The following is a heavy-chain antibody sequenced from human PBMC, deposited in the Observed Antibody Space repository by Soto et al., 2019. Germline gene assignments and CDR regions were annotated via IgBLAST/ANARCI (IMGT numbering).Heavy chain of an antibody. CDR1: GYTFTNYD. D-gene: IGHD1-26*01. Sequence: ASVQVSCKASGYTFTNYDISWVRQATGQGLEWMGWMNPNSANTGYAQKFQGRVSMTRDTSTNTAYMELSSLRSEDTAIYYCARRATSGTLNWFDPWGQGTLVTVSS. J-gene: IGHJ5*02. V-gene: IGHV1-8*01. CDR2: MNPNSANT. CDR3: ARRATSGTLNWFDP.